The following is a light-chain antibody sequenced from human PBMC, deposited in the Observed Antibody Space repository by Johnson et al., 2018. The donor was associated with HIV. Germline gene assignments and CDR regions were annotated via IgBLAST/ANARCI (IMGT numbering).Light chain of an antibody. J-gene: IGLJ1*01. CDR2: ENK. CDR3: GTWDSSLSVYV. Sequence: QSVLTQPPSVSAAPGQMVSISCSGSSSNIGKNYVSWYQQFPGTAPKLLIHENKKRPSGIPDRFSGSKSGTSATLGITGLQTGDEADYYCGTWDSSLSVYVFGTGTKVTVL. CDR1: SSNIGKNY. V-gene: IGLV1-51*02.